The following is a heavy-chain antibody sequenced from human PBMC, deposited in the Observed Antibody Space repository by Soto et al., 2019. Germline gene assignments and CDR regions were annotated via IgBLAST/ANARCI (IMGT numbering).Heavy chain of an antibody. D-gene: IGHD3-22*01. V-gene: IGHV4-39*01. CDR3: MLGSGWRDFDY. Sequence: SETLSLTCTVSGGSITSSSYYWGWIRQPPGKGLEWIGSIYYSGSTYYNPSLKSRVTISVDTSKNQFSLKLSSVTAADTAVYYCMLGSGWRDFDYWGQGTLVTVSS. CDR2: IYYSGST. J-gene: IGHJ4*02. CDR1: GGSITSSSYY.